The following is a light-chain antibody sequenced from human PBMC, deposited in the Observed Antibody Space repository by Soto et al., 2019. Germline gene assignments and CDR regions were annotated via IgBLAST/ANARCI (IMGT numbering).Light chain of an antibody. CDR1: QSVSSSF. CDR3: QQYGSSPRT. Sequence: EIVLTQSPGTLSLSPGERATLSCRASQSVSSSFLAWYQQKVGQAPRLLIYGASSRATGIPDRFSGSGSGTEFPLTISRPEPEDFAVYYCQQYGSSPRTFGQGNRLEIK. V-gene: IGKV3-20*01. J-gene: IGKJ5*01. CDR2: GAS.